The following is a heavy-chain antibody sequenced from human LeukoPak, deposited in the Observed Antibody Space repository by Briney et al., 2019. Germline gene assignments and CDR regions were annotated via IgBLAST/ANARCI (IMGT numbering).Heavy chain of an antibody. D-gene: IGHD3-9*01. CDR3: AKERHIMTDYGGLIDY. Sequence: GGSLRPSCAASGFIFSSYGMHWFRQAPGKGLEWVAFIQYDGSNKYYADSVKGRFTISRDNSKNTLYLQMNSLSAEDTAVYYCAKERHIMTDYGGLIDYWGQGTLVTVSS. V-gene: IGHV3-30*02. J-gene: IGHJ4*02. CDR1: GFIFSSYG. CDR2: IQYDGSNK.